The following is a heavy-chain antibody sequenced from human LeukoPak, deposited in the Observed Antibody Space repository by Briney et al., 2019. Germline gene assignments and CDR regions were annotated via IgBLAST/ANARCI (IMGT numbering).Heavy chain of an antibody. V-gene: IGHV3-49*04. D-gene: IGHD1-26*01. CDR2: IRSKAYGATT. CDR3: TRDGATLDY. Sequence: TGGSLRLSCTASGFTFGDYTMSWVRQAPGKGLEWVGFIRSKAYGATTEYAASVKGRFTISRDGSKSIAYLQMNSLKTEDTAMYYCTRDGATLDYWGQGTLVTVSS. J-gene: IGHJ4*02. CDR1: GFTFGDYT.